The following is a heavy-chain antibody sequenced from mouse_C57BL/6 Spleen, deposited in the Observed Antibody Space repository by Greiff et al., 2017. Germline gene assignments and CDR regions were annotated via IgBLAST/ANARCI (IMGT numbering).Heavy chain of an antibody. CDR2: IDPSDSET. V-gene: IGHV1-52*01. CDR1: GYTFTSYW. Sequence: VQLQQPGAELVRPGSSVKLSCKASGYTFTSYWMHWVKQRPIQGLEWIGNIDPSDSETHYNQKFKDKATLTVDKSSSTAYMQLSSLTSEDSAVYYCARHDDYYAYFDVWGTGTTVTVSS. CDR3: ARHDDYYAYFDV. D-gene: IGHD2-3*01. J-gene: IGHJ1*03.